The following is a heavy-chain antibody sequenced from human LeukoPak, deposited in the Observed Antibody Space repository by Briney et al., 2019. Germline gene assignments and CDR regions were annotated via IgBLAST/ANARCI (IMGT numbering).Heavy chain of an antibody. D-gene: IGHD6-13*01. CDR1: GYTLTELS. J-gene: IGHJ1*01. V-gene: IGHV1-24*01. CDR3: ATGQARSSWYAEYFQH. CDR2: FDPEDGET. Sequence: ASVKVSCKVSGYTLTELSMHWVRQAPGKGLEWMGGFDPEDGETIYAQKFQGRVTMTEDTSTDTAYMELSSLRSEDTAVYYCATGQARSSWYAEYFQHWGQGTLVTVSS.